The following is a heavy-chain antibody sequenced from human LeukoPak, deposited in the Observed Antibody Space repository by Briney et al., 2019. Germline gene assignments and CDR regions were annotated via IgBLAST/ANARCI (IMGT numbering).Heavy chain of an antibody. D-gene: IGHD1-26*01. CDR1: GFTFSSYS. CDR3: ARGGGSPDY. Sequence: GGSLRLSCAASGFTFSSYSMNWVRQAPGKGLVWVSRINSGGSSIIYADSVKGRFTISRDNAKNTLYLQMNSLRAEDTAVYYCARGGGSPDYWGQGTLVTVSS. J-gene: IGHJ4*02. CDR2: INSGGSSI. V-gene: IGHV3-74*01.